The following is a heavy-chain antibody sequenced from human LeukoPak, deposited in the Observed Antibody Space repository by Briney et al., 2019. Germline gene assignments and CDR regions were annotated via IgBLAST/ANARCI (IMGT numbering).Heavy chain of an antibody. CDR1: GFTFSNYD. J-gene: IGHJ2*01. V-gene: IGHV3-13*01. CDR2: IDTAGKT. CDR3: VREPAYTGTWWYPDL. D-gene: IGHD3-16*01. Sequence: GGSLRLSCVASGFTFSNYDMHWVRQGTGKGLEWIAAIDTAGKTWYSDSVKGRFTISIENAKNALYLQMNSLRAADTAVYYCVREPAYTGTWWYPDLWGRGTLVTVAS.